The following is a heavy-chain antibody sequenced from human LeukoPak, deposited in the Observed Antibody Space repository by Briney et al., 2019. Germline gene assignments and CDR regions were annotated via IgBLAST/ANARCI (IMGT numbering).Heavy chain of an antibody. V-gene: IGHV3-11*03. D-gene: IGHD3-10*01. J-gene: IGHJ4*02. CDR1: GFTFSDYY. CDR2: VSTGSNYI. CDR3: ARPHSSITMVRGVLGN. Sequence: PGGSLGLSCAASGFTFSDYYMSWIRQAPGKGLEWVSSVSTGSNYIYYADSVKGRFTISRDNDKNSLYLQMNRLRAEDTAIYYCARPHSSITMVRGVLGNWGQGTLVTVSS.